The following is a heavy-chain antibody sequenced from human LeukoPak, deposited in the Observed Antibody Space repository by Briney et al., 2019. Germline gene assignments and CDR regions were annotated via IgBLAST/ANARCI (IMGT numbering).Heavy chain of an antibody. V-gene: IGHV3-21*01. CDR1: GFTFSSYS. D-gene: IGHD3-10*01. CDR3: ARDKGGSYTLDY. CDR2: ISSSSYI. J-gene: IGHJ4*02. Sequence: GGSLRLSCAASGFTFSSYSMNWVRQAPGKGLEWVSSISSSSYIYYADSVKGRFTISRDNAKNSLYLQMNSLRAEDTAVYYCARDKGGSYTLDYWGQGTLVTVSS.